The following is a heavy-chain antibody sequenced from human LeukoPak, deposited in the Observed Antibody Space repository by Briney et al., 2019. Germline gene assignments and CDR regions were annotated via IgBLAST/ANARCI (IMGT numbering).Heavy chain of an antibody. J-gene: IGHJ4*02. CDR3: AREDRVGATTGSDH. D-gene: IGHD1-26*01. CDR2: VYYNGAT. Sequence: SETLSLTCTVSGGSISSSSYYWGWIRPPPGKGLQWIGTVYYNGATQYNPSLKSRVTVSVDTSKNQFSLKLTSVTAADTAVYYCAREDRVGATTGSDHWGQGTLVTVSS. CDR1: GGSISSSSYY. V-gene: IGHV4-39*01.